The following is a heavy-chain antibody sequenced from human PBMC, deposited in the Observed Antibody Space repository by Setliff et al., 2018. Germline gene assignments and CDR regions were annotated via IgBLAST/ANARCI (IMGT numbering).Heavy chain of an antibody. J-gene: IGHJ6*03. Sequence: LRLSCATPGFTFSNYAMGWVRQAPGKGLEWVSAINSGGGTYYADSVKGRFIISRHDSRNTLYLQMTSLRPEDTSVYFCARDSTIDYFYYYIDVWGKGASVTVSS. CDR2: INSGGGT. CDR3: ARDSTIDYFYYYIDV. V-gene: IGHV3-23*01. CDR1: GFTFSNYA.